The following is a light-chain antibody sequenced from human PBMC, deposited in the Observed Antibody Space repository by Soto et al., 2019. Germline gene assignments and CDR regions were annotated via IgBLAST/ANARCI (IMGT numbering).Light chain of an antibody. CDR3: AQGLATPFT. J-gene: IGKJ4*01. V-gene: IGKV2-28*01. CDR2: LGS. CDR1: RNLVHSNGYYY. Sequence: EIVLTQSPLSLPVTPGEPASISCRSSRNLVHSNGYYYLDWYLQKPGQSPQLLIYLGSNRASGVPDRFSGSGSGTDFTLTISRVEAEDVGVYFCAQGLATPFTFGGGTKVEIK.